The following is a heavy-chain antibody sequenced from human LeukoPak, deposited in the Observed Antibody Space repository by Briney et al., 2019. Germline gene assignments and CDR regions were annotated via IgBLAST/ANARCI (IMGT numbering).Heavy chain of an antibody. D-gene: IGHD3-16*01. CDR2: IWYDGSNK. Sequence: PGRSLRLSCAASGFTFSSYGMLWVRQAPGKGLEWVAVIWYDGSNKYYADSVKGRFTISRDNSKNTLYLQMNSLRAEDTAVYYCARDDIFAYPFDIWGQGTMVTVSS. J-gene: IGHJ3*02. CDR3: ARDDIFAYPFDI. CDR1: GFTFSSYG. V-gene: IGHV3-33*01.